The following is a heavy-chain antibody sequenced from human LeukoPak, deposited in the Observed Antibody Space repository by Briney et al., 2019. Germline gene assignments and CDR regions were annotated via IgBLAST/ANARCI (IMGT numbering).Heavy chain of an antibody. CDR3: ARDRQQSGDY. CDR2: ISAYNGNT. D-gene: IGHD6-13*01. CDR1: GYTFSSYG. V-gene: IGHV1-18*01. J-gene: IGHJ4*02. Sequence: AASVTLSCKASGYTFSSYGISWVRQAPGQGLEWMGWISAYNGNTNYAQKLQGRVTMTTDTSTSTAYMELRSLRSDDTAAYYCARDRQQSGDYWGQGTLVTVSS.